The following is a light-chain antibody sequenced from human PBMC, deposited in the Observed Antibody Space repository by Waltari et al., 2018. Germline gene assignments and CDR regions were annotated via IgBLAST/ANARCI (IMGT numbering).Light chain of an antibody. J-gene: IGKJ4*01. CDR2: DAS. CDR1: QDIIRW. Sequence: DIQMTQSPSSVSASVRDRVIITCRASQDIIRWLAWYQQKPGEAPKFLIYDASTLQSGVPSRFSGSGSGKEYTLTISSLQPEDFATYYCQQADRFPLTFGGGTKIEI. V-gene: IGKV1-12*01. CDR3: QQADRFPLT.